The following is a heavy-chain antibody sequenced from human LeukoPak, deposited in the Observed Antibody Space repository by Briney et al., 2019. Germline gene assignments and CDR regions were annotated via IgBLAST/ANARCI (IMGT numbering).Heavy chain of an antibody. Sequence: SETLSLTCTVSGGSISSYYWSWIRQPPGKGLEWIGYIYYSGSTYYNPSLKSRVTISVDTSKNQFSLKLSSVTAADTAVYYCARCDGPERQQLGVDAFDIWGQGTMVTVSS. CDR3: ARCDGPERQQLGVDAFDI. CDR1: GGSISSYY. V-gene: IGHV4-59*08. CDR2: IYYSGST. J-gene: IGHJ3*02. D-gene: IGHD6-13*01.